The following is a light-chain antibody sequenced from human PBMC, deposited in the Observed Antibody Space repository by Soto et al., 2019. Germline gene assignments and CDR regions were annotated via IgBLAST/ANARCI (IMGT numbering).Light chain of an antibody. CDR1: SSDVGGYNY. V-gene: IGLV2-14*01. CDR2: EVS. CDR3: SSYSSSTTPLV. Sequence: QSVLTQPASVSGSPGQSITISCTGTSSDVGGYNYVSWYQQHPGKVPKLMIYEVSNRPSGVSNRFSGSKSGNTASLTISGLQAEDEADYYCSSYSSSTTPLVFGAGTKVTDL. J-gene: IGLJ1*01.